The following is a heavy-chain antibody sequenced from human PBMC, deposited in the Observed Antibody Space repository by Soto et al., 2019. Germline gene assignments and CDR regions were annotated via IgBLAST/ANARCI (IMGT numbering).Heavy chain of an antibody. CDR3: ARDPGEYCSGGSCYSRWFDP. Sequence: QVQLVQSGAEVKKPGASVKVSCMASGYTFTSYYMHWVRQAPGQGLEWMGIINPSGGSTSYAQKFQGRVTMNRDTSTSTVYMELSSLRSEDTAVYYCARDPGEYCSGGSCYSRWFDPWGQGTLVTVSS. CDR2: INPSGGST. J-gene: IGHJ5*02. CDR1: GYTFTSYY. V-gene: IGHV1-46*03. D-gene: IGHD2-15*01.